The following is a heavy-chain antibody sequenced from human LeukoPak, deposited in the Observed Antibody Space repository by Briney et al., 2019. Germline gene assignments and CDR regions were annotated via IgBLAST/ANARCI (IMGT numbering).Heavy chain of an antibody. V-gene: IGHV4-59*01. CDR1: GGSFSGYY. J-gene: IGHJ4*02. CDR3: ARDRYYYDSSGYYRIFDY. D-gene: IGHD3-22*01. CDR2: IYYSGST. Sequence: SETLSLTCAVYGGSFSGYYWSWIRQPPGKGLEWIGYIYYSGSTNYNPSLKSRVTISVDTSKNQFSLKLSSVTAADTAVYYCARDRYYYDSSGYYRIFDYWGQGTLVTVSS.